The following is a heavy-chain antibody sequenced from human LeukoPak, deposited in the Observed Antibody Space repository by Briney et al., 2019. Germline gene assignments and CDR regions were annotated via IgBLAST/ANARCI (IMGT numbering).Heavy chain of an antibody. Sequence: GGSLRLSCAASGYTFSSHGLTWVRQAPGKGLEWVSTISGSGYSTNYADSVKGRFTISRDSSKNTLYLQMDSLRAEDTAVYFCAKLSEGYHIKTGLGFWGQGTLVTVSS. V-gene: IGHV3-23*01. D-gene: IGHD3-9*01. CDR2: ISGSGYST. J-gene: IGHJ4*02. CDR3: AKLSEGYHIKTGLGF. CDR1: GYTFSSHG.